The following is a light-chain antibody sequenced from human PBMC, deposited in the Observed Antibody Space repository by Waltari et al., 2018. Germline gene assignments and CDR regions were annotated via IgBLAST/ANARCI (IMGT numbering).Light chain of an antibody. CDR1: SRDVGYFNH. CDR2: DVT. J-gene: IGLJ2*01. Sequence: QSALTQPASVSGSPGQSITISCTGTSRDVGYFNHVSWFQHHPDSAPKLLIYDVTDRPSGVSSRFSGSKSFNTASLTISGLQAEDEADYYCSSYTGRGTVIFGGGTKLTVL. CDR3: SSYTGRGTVI. V-gene: IGLV2-14*01.